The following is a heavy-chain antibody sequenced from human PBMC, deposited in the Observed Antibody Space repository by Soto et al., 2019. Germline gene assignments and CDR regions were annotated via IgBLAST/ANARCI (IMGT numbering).Heavy chain of an antibody. D-gene: IGHD1-26*01. CDR1: GFTFSKAW. J-gene: IGHJ4*02. CDR3: TTESGRQWELVGGGY. V-gene: IGHV3-15*01. Sequence: EVQLVESGGGLVKPGGSLRLSCAASGFTFSKAWMSWVRQAPGKGLEWVGRIKSKTDGGTTDYAAPVKGRFTISRDDSINTLYLQMNSLKTEDTAVYYCTTESGRQWELVGGGYWGQGTLVTVSS. CDR2: IKSKTDGGTT.